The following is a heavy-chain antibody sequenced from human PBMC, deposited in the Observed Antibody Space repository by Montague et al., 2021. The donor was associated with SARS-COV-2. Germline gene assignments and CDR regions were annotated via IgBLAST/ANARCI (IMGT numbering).Heavy chain of an antibody. Sequence: SETLSLTCAVSGDSISSNNWWNWVRQAPGKGLEWIGETYHGGSTNYNPSLKSRVTISVDKTKNQLYLKMRSVTAADTAGYYCARHHPVGGVRPWGQGTLVTVSP. CDR2: TYHGGST. CDR3: ARHHPVGGVRP. V-gene: IGHV4-4*02. D-gene: IGHD2-8*02. CDR1: GDSISSNNW. J-gene: IGHJ5*02.